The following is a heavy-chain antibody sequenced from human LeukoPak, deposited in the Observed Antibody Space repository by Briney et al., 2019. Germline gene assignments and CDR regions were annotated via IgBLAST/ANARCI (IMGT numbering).Heavy chain of an antibody. V-gene: IGHV3-23*01. D-gene: IGHD3-22*01. CDR1: GVTLSNYG. CDR2: ISGSGGGT. Sequence: GGSLRVSCAVSGVTLSNYGMSWVRQAPGKGLEWVAGISGSGGGTNYADSVKGRFTISRDNPKNTLHLQMNSLRAEDTAVYFCAKRGVVIRVILVGFHKEAYYFDSWGQGALVTVSS. CDR3: AKRGVVIRVILVGFHKEAYYFDS. J-gene: IGHJ4*02.